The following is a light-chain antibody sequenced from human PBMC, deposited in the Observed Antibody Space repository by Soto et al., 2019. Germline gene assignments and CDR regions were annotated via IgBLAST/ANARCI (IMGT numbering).Light chain of an antibody. V-gene: IGKV2-28*01. CDR1: QSLLHSNGYNF. CDR3: MQALQTPYT. Sequence: DIVMTQSPLSLPITPGEPASISCRSSQSLLHSNGYNFLDWYFQKPGQSPHLLIYLGSNRASGVPDRVSGSGSGTDFTLKISTVEAEDVGVYYCMQALQTPYTFGQGTKL. CDR2: LGS. J-gene: IGKJ2*01.